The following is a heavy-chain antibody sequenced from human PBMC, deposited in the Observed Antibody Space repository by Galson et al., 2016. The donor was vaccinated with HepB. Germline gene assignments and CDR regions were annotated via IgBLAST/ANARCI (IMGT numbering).Heavy chain of an antibody. CDR2: ISYDGGDK. Sequence: SLRLSCAASGFTFDAYGIHWVRQAPGKGLEWVAVISYDGGDKHYADSVKGRFTVSRDNSKNTLFLQMNSLRVEDTAVYYCAKLDCGRDCPRDDWGQGTQVTVS. CDR3: AKLDCGRDCPRDD. V-gene: IGHV3-30*18. CDR1: GFTFDAYG. D-gene: IGHD2-21*02. J-gene: IGHJ4*02.